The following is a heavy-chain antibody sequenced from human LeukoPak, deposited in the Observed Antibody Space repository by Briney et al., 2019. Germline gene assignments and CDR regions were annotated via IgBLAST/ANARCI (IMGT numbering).Heavy chain of an antibody. CDR2: FDPEDGET. D-gene: IGHD3-22*01. Sequence: ASVKVSYKVSGYTLTELSMHWVRQAPGKGLEWMGGFDPEDGETIYAQKFQGRVTMTEDTSTDTAYMELSSLRSEDTAVYYCATPRRDSSGYFPYFDYWGQGTLVTVSS. J-gene: IGHJ4*02. CDR3: ATPRRDSSGYFPYFDY. V-gene: IGHV1-24*01. CDR1: GYTLTELS.